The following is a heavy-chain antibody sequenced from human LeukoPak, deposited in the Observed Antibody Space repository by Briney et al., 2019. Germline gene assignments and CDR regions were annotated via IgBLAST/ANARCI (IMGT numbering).Heavy chain of an antibody. V-gene: IGHV4-59*11. J-gene: IGHJ4*02. Sequence: SETLSLTCTVSGGSIISHYWSWIRQPPGKGLEWIGYIYYSGSTNYNPSLKSRVTISVDTSKNQFSLKLSSVTAADTAVYYCARSTVVTPFDYWGQGTLVTVSS. CDR2: IYYSGST. CDR3: ARSTVVTPFDY. D-gene: IGHD4-23*01. CDR1: GGSIISHY.